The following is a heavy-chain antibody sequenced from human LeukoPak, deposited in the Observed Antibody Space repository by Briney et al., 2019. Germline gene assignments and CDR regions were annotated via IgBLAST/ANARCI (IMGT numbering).Heavy chain of an antibody. V-gene: IGHV3-11*01. CDR1: GFTFSDYY. D-gene: IGHD3-22*01. Sequence: KSGGSLRLSCAASGFTFSDYYMSCIRQAPGKGVEGVSYISSSGSTIYYADSVKGRFTISRDNAKNSLYLQMNRPRAEDTAVYYCARNYDSSGRDAFDIWGQGTMVTVSP. J-gene: IGHJ3*02. CDR3: ARNYDSSGRDAFDI. CDR2: ISSSGSTI.